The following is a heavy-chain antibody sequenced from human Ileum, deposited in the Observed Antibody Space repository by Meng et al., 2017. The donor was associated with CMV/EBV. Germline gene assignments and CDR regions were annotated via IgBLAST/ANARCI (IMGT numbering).Heavy chain of an antibody. Sequence: GGSLRLSCAASGFSFSSSWMSWVRQAPGKGLQWVANIKEDGTEEHYVESVKGSFTISRDNVKKSLYLQMNSLRAEDTAKYYCARMDCSSPSCYTYGLDVWGRGTTVTVSS. CDR2: IKEDGTEE. J-gene: IGHJ6*02. V-gene: IGHV3-7*03. D-gene: IGHD2-2*02. CDR3: ARMDCSSPSCYTYGLDV. CDR1: GFSFSSSW.